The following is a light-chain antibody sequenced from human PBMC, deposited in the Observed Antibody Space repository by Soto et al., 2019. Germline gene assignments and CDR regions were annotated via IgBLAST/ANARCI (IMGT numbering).Light chain of an antibody. J-gene: IGKJ2*01. CDR3: QQYGGVPYT. CDR2: GAS. CDR1: ESISRDY. V-gene: IGKV3-20*01. Sequence: IVLTQSPGTLSLSPGQRATLSCRASESISRDYLAWYQQRLGQAPRLLIYGASSGATGIPDRFSGSGSGTDFTLTFSRLEPEDFAIYYCQQYGGVPYTFGQGTKLEIK.